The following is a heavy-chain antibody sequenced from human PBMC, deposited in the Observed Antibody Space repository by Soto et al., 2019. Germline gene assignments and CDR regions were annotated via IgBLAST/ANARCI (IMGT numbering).Heavy chain of an antibody. V-gene: IGHV1-3*01. J-gene: IGHJ4*02. CDR2: ITPGNGKT. CDR1: GYTVTDYA. CDR3: ARGHSGWYYLGDN. D-gene: IGHD6-19*01. Sequence: QVHLVQSGAEVKKPGASVKVSCKASGYTVTDYAIYWVRQAPGPSLEWMGWITPGNGKTRYSEKFQGRVTITWDTSATTAYMELSSLRSEDTAVYYCARGHSGWYYLGDNWGQGTLVTVSS.